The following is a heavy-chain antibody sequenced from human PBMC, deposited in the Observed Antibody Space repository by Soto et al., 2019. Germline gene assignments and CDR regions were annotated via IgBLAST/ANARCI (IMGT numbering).Heavy chain of an antibody. V-gene: IGHV4-31*03. CDR1: VGSISNGGYY. CDR2: IYYSGST. J-gene: IGHJ4*02. CDR3: ARDRDGLQQTDY. Sequence: QVHLQESGPGLMKPSQTRTLTCTVSVGSISNGGYYWRWIHQHPGKGLEWIGYIYYSGSTYYNPSLKSRVTISVDTSKNQFSLKLSSVTAADTAVYYCARDRDGLQQTDYWGQGTLVTVSS. D-gene: IGHD1-1*01.